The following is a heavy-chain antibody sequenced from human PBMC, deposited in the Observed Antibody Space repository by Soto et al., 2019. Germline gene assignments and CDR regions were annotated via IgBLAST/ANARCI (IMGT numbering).Heavy chain of an antibody. D-gene: IGHD2-15*01. CDR3: ARLPCSPARCYSFEW. Sequence: EVQLEQSGGGLVQPGESLRLSCAASGFTFSSYWMTWVRQVPGKGLEWVANIKHDGSETYYVDSVKGRFTVSRDNARNSLHLQMNILRAEDPAIYYCARLPCSPARCYSFEWWGQGALVTVSS. CDR1: GFTFSSYW. J-gene: IGHJ4*02. CDR2: IKHDGSET. V-gene: IGHV3-7*03.